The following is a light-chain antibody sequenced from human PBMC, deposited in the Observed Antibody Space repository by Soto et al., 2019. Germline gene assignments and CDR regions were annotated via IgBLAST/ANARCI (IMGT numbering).Light chain of an antibody. CDR3: XQYFATPFT. CDR2: WAS. J-gene: IGKJ3*01. Sequence: IVLTQSPDSLAVSLGERATINCKSTQTVLYSSNNKNFFAWYQQKPGQPPKLLMSWASTRESGVPDRFSGRXXXTXFXXTINSLQPEXVXVXYXXQYFATPFTFGPGTKVHVK. CDR1: QTVLYSSNNKNF. V-gene: IGKV4-1*01.